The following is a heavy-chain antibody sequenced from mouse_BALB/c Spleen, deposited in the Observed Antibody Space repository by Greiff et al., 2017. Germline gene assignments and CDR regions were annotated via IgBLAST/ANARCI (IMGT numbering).Heavy chain of an antibody. Sequence: QVQLKQSGPGLVQPSQSLSITCTVSGFSLTSYGVHWVRQSPGKGLEWLGVIWSGGSTDYNAAFISRLSISKDNSKSQVFFKMNSLQADDTAIYYCASAGTWAYWGQGTLVTVSA. J-gene: IGHJ3*01. CDR2: IWSGGST. CDR1: GFSLTSYG. CDR3: ASAGTWAY. V-gene: IGHV2-4-1*01. D-gene: IGHD4-1*01.